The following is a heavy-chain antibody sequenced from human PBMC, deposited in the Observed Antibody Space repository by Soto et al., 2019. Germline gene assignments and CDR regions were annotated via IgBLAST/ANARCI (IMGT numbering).Heavy chain of an antibody. CDR3: ARASPVWWLPDY. J-gene: IGHJ4*02. D-gene: IGHD5-12*01. Sequence: ASVKVSCKASGGTFSSYAISWVRQAPGQGLEWMGGIIPIFATANYAQKFQGRVTITADESTSTAYVELSSLRSEDTAVYYCARASPVWWLPDYWGQGTLVTVSS. CDR2: IIPIFATA. V-gene: IGHV1-69*13. CDR1: GGTFSSYA.